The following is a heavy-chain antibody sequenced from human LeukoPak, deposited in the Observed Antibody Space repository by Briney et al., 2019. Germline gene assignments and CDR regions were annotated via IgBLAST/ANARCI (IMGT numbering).Heavy chain of an antibody. CDR1: GVTFSSYK. J-gene: IGHJ6*03. CDR3: ARDPYSGSYGNYYYYFMDV. D-gene: IGHD1-26*01. V-gene: IGHV3-21*01. Sequence: GGSLRLSCAASGVTFSSYKMNWVRHAPGKGLEWVSPITSGSSYRFYADSVKGRFTISRDNAKKSLYLQMNSLRAEDTAGYYCARDPYSGSYGNYYYYFMDVWAKGPTVTIPS. CDR2: ITSGSSYR.